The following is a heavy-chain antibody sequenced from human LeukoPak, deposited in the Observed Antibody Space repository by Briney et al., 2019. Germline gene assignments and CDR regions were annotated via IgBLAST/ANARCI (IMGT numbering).Heavy chain of an antibody. Sequence: GGSLRLSCAASGFTFSDYYMSWIRQAPGKGLEWVSYISSSGSTIYYADSVKGRFTISRDNAKNSLYLQMNRLRAEDTAVYYCARDRDPYCSSTSCYTPDYWGQGTLVTVSS. CDR3: ARDRDPYCSSTSCYTPDY. J-gene: IGHJ4*02. V-gene: IGHV3-11*01. CDR1: GFTFSDYY. D-gene: IGHD2-2*02. CDR2: ISSSGSTI.